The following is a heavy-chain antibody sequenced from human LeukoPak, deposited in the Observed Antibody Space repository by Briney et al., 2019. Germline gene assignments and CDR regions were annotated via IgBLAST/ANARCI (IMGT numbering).Heavy chain of an antibody. CDR2: ISYDGSNK. CDR1: GYTFTSYG. J-gene: IGHJ6*03. D-gene: IGHD1-26*01. CDR3: AKVGATSYYYYYMDV. V-gene: IGHV3-30*18. Sequence: SCKASGYTFTSYGMHWVRQAPGKGLEWVAVISYDGSNKYYADSVKGRFTISRDNSKNTLYLQMNSLRAEDTAVYYCAKVGATSYYYYYMDVWGKGTTVTVSS.